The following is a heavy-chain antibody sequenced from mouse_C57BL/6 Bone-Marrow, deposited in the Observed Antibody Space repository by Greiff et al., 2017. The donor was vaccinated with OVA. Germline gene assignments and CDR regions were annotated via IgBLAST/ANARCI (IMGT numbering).Heavy chain of an antibody. D-gene: IGHD4-1*01. J-gene: IGHJ3*01. CDR1: GFTFSSYA. CDR3: ARDRLGRAY. V-gene: IGHV5-4*01. Sequence: EVQLQESGGGLVKPGGSLKLSCAASGFTFSSYAMSWVRQTPEKRLEWVATISDGGSYTYYPDNVKGRFTISRDNAKNNLYLQMSHLKSEDTAMYYCARDRLGRAYWGQGTLVTVSA. CDR2: ISDGGSYT.